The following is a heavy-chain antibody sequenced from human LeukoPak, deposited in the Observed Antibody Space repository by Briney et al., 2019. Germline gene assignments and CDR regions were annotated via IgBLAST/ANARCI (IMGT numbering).Heavy chain of an antibody. V-gene: IGHV1-2*02. CDR1: GYTFTGYY. D-gene: IGHD2-2*01. J-gene: IGHJ4*02. Sequence: ASVKVSCKASGYTFTGYYMHWVRQAPGQGLEWMGWINPNSGGTNYAQKFQGRVTMTRDTSASTVYMELSSLRSEDTAVYYCARGKPVVVPAAIYAPPLGYWGQGTLVTVSS. CDR2: INPNSGGT. CDR3: ARGKPVVVPAAIYAPPLGY.